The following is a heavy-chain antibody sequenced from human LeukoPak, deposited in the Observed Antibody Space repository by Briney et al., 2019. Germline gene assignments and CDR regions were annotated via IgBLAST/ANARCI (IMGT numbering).Heavy chain of an antibody. CDR3: ARGGSVLRFLEWLLGFDG. Sequence: MTSETLSHTRAVYGGSFSGYYGSCTRHPPGKGLEWIGEKNYSENTNHNPPLKSRVNISVHTSKKQFSLKQSSVTAADTAVYYCARGGSVLRFLEWLLGFDGWGQGSLVTVSS. CDR2: KNYSENT. D-gene: IGHD3-3*01. CDR1: GGSFSGYY. J-gene: IGHJ4*02. V-gene: IGHV4-34*01.